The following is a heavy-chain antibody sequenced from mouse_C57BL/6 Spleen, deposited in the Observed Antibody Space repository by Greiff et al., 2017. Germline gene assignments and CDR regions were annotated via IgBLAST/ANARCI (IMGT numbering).Heavy chain of an antibody. J-gene: IGHJ2*01. CDR2: ISDGGSYT. CDR1: GFTFSSYA. CDR3: ARDGDSSGYVGYFDY. Sequence: EVMLVESGGGLVKPGGSLKLSCAASGFTFSSYAMSWVRQTPEKRLEWVATISDGGSYTYYPDNVKGRFTISRDNAKNNLYLQMSHLKSEDTAMYYCARDGDSSGYVGYFDYWGQGTTLTVSS. V-gene: IGHV5-4*01. D-gene: IGHD3-2*02.